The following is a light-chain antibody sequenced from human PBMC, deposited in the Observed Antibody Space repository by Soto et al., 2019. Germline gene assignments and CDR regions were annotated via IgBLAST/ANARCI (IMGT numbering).Light chain of an antibody. CDR1: QSVRSY. V-gene: IGKV3-11*01. CDR2: DAS. CDR3: QQRSNWPLT. Sequence: EIVLTQSPATRSLSPGERATLSCRASQSVRSYLAWYQQKPGQAPRLLIYDASNSATGIPARFSGSGSGTDLTLTISSLEPEDFAVYYCQQRSNWPLTFGGGTKVDIK. J-gene: IGKJ4*01.